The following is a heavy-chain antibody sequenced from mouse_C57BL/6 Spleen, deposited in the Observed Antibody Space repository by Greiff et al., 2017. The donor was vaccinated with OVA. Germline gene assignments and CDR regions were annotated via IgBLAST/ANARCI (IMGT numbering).Heavy chain of an antibody. D-gene: IGHD2-5*01. V-gene: IGHV1-26*01. CDR1: GYTFTDYY. Sequence: EVQLQQSGPELVKPGASVKISCKASGYTFTDYYMNWVKQSHGKSLEWIGDINPNNGGTSYNQKFKGKATLTVDKSSSTAYMELRSLTSEDAAVYYCARRCSNSWFAYWGQGTLVTVSA. J-gene: IGHJ3*01. CDR2: INPNNGGT. CDR3: ARRCSNSWFAY.